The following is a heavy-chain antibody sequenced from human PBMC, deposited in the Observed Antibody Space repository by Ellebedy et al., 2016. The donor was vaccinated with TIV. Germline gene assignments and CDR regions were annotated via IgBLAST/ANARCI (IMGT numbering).Heavy chain of an antibody. D-gene: IGHD4-23*01. J-gene: IGHJ4*02. Sequence: SETLSLTXAVYGGSFSGYYWSWIRQPPGKGLEWIGEINHSGSTNYNPSLKSRVTISVDTSKNQFSLKLSSVTAADTAVYYCARGRRYGGRIDYWGQGTLVTVSP. CDR3: ARGRRYGGRIDY. CDR2: INHSGST. V-gene: IGHV4-34*01. CDR1: GGSFSGYY.